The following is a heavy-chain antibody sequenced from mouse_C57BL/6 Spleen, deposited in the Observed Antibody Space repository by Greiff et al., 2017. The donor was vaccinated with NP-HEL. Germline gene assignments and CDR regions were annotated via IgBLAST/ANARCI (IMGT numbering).Heavy chain of an antibody. CDR1: GYTFTSYG. CDR3: SSYYYAMDY. D-gene: IGHD1-1*01. Sequence: QVQLQQSGAELARPGASVKLSCKASGYTFTSYGISWVKQRTGQGLEWIGEIYPRSGNTYYNEKFKGKATLTADKSSSTAYMELRSLTSEDSAVYFCSSYYYAMDYWGQGTSVTVSS. CDR2: IYPRSGNT. J-gene: IGHJ4*01. V-gene: IGHV1-81*01.